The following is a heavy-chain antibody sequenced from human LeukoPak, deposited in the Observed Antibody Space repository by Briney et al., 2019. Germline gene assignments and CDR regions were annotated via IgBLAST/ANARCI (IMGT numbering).Heavy chain of an antibody. CDR1: GFTFSSYG. CDR2: IWYDGSNK. V-gene: IGHV3-33*06. D-gene: IGHD4-17*01. J-gene: IGHJ4*02. Sequence: GGSLRLSCAASGFTFSSYGMHWVRQAPGKGLEWVAVIWYDGSNKYYADSVKGRFTISRGNSKNTLYLQMNSLRAEDTAVYYCAKDLSPYGDYPDXWGQGXLVTV. CDR3: AKDLSPYGDYPDX.